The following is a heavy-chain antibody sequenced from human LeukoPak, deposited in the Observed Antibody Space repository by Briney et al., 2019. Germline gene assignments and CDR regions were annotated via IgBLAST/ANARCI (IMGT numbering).Heavy chain of an antibody. CDR1: GFTFSNYG. J-gene: IGHJ6*03. D-gene: IGHD5-12*01. CDR3: ARTKGGYEGWGYYYYYMDV. V-gene: IGHV3-30*03. Sequence: PGGSLRLSCVASGFTFSNYGMHWVRQAPGKGLEWVTVISYDGSDKHNADAVKGRFTISRDNAKNSLYLQMNSLRAEDTAVYYCARTKGGYEGWGYYYYYMDVWGKGTTVTVSS. CDR2: ISYDGSDK.